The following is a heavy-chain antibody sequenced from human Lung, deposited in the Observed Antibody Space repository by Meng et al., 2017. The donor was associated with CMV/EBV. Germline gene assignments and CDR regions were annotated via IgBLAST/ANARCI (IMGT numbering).Heavy chain of an antibody. CDR2: IHPHRGNT. D-gene: IGHD1-1*01. J-gene: IGHJ4*02. Sequence: ASVXVSCKASGYTFTAHFFYWVRQAPGQGLEWMGWIHPHRGNTNYAQQFQGRVTLTTDTSINTGYMELTRLTSDDTAVYYCARDNNWGPDYWGQGTLVTVSS. CDR1: GYTFTAHF. V-gene: IGHV1-2*02. CDR3: ARDNNWGPDY.